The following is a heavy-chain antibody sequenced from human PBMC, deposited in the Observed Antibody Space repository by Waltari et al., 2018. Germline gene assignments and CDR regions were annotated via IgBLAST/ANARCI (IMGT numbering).Heavy chain of an antibody. D-gene: IGHD5-12*01. CDR3: ARESERGYDLDS. CDR2: VNPNSGDT. V-gene: IGHV1-2*02. CDR1: GYMFPAHI. J-gene: IGHJ5*01. Sequence: VQLVQSGIEVKKPGASVNVSCEASGYMFPAHIIHWVRQAPGQGLEWMGWVNPNSGDTGSTQKFQGRLSMTRDASTSTAFMDLSGLTSDDTAVYYCARESERGYDLDSWGQGTLV.